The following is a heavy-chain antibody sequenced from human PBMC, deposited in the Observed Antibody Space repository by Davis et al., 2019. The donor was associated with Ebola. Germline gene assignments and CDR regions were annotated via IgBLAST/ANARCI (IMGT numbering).Heavy chain of an antibody. CDR1: GYTFTGYY. CDR2: INAGNGNT. D-gene: IGHD6-13*01. CDR3: ARDRLYSSSWYSPRTDNWFDP. J-gene: IGHJ5*02. Sequence: ASVKVSCKASGYTFTGYYMHWVRQAPGQRLEWMGWINAGNGNTKYSQKFQGRVTITWDTSASTAYMELSSLRSEDTAVYYCARDRLYSSSWYSPRTDNWFDPWGQGTLVTVSS. V-gene: IGHV1-3*01.